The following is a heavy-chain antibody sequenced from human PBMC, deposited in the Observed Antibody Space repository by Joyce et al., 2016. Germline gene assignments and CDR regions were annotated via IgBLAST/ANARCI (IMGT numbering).Heavy chain of an antibody. CDR1: GFTFSSYA. V-gene: IGHV3-23*01. J-gene: IGHJ4*02. CDR2: FSGSGGSR. D-gene: IGHD3-22*01. Sequence: EVQLLESGGGLVQPGGSLTLTCAASGFTFSSYAMSWVRQAPGKGREGVSGFSGSGGSRYYAESVKGRFTISRENSINTLYLQMNSVRDEDTAVYFCAKGDSSGYYYNYYFDHWGQGIRVTVSS. CDR3: AKGDSSGYYYNYYFDH.